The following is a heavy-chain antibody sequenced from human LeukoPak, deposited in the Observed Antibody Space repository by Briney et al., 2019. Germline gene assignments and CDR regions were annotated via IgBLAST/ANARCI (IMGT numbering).Heavy chain of an antibody. CDR3: AKDKGYSSSWYWDY. D-gene: IGHD6-13*01. Sequence: TPGGSLRLSCAASGFTFSSYSMNWVRQAPGKGLEWVSSISTSSIYIYYADSVKGRFTISRGNAKNSLYLQMNSLRAEDTAVYYCAKDKGYSSSWYWDYWGQGTLVTVSS. V-gene: IGHV3-21*04. J-gene: IGHJ4*02. CDR1: GFTFSSYS. CDR2: ISTSSIYI.